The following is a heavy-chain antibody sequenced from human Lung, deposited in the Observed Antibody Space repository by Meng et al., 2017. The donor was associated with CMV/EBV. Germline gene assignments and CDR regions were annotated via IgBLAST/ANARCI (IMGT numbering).Heavy chain of an antibody. J-gene: IGHJ6*02. D-gene: IGHD3-10*01. CDR2: ISTNKRNT. V-gene: IGHV1-18*01. CDR1: GYSFTSYG. Sequence: ASVKVSCKASGYSFTSYGISWVRQAPGQGLEWMGWISTNKRNTIYAQKLQDRVTMTRDTSTSTAYMELRSLRSDDTAVYYFARDMYGSGSYYYGMDVWGHGTXVTVSS. CDR3: ARDMYGSGSYYYGMDV.